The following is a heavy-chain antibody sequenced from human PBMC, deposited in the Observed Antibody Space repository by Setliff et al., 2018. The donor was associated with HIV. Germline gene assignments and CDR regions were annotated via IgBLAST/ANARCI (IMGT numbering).Heavy chain of an antibody. D-gene: IGHD3-22*01. J-gene: IGHJ4*02. CDR1: GGTFRSHE. CDR3: ARIPNHSSGFDY. CDR2: IVPILNTG. Sequence: AASVKFSCKASGGTFRSHEISWVRQAPGQGLEWMGGIVPILNTGNYAPKFQGRVTITADESTTTAYMELSSLRSEDTAVYYCARIPNHSSGFDYWGQGTPVTVSS. V-gene: IGHV1-69*13.